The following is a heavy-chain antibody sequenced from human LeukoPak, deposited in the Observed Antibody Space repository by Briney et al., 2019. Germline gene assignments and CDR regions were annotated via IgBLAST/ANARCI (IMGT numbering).Heavy chain of an antibody. V-gene: IGHV1-69*05. D-gene: IGHD6-6*01. Sequence: SVKVSCKASGGTFSSYAISWVRQAPGQGLEWMGGIIPIFGTANYAQKFQGRVTITTDESTSTAYMGLSSLRSEDTAVYYCARSMYSSSSISFDYWGQGTLVTVSS. CDR3: ARSMYSSSSISFDY. CDR1: GGTFSSYA. CDR2: IIPIFGTA. J-gene: IGHJ4*02.